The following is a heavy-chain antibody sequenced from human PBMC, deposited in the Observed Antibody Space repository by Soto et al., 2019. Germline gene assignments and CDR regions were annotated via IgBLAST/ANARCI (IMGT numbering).Heavy chain of an antibody. CDR2: ISSSSSTI. J-gene: IGHJ4*02. CDR3: ARDPRIGYSGYGVFDY. Sequence: GGSLRLSCAASGFTFSSYSMNWVRQAPGKGLEWVSYISSSSSTIYYADSVKGRFTISRDNAKNSLYLQMNSLRDEDTAVYYCARDPRIGYSGYGVFDYWGQGTLVTVSS. V-gene: IGHV3-48*02. D-gene: IGHD5-12*01. CDR1: GFTFSSYS.